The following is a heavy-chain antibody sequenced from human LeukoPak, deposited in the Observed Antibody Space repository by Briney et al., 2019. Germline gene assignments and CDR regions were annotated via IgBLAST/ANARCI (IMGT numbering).Heavy chain of an antibody. CDR1: GFTFSTYW. CDR3: ARYSRITSVGTSWFDP. V-gene: IGHV3-74*01. CDR2: ITGDGSRT. D-gene: IGHD6-13*01. J-gene: IGHJ5*02. Sequence: PGGSLRLSCAASGFTFSTYWMHWVRQAPGKGLVWVSCITGDGSRTAYADSVKGRFTISRDNAKNTLYLQMNSLRAEDTAVYYCARYSRITSVGTSWFDPWGQGTRVTVSS.